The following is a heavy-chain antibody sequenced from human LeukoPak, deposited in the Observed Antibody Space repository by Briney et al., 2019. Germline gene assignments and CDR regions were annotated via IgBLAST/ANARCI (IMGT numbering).Heavy chain of an antibody. V-gene: IGHV3-33*01. CDR2: IWYDGSNK. J-gene: IGHJ3*02. CDR3: ARDKGSGSYLKGDAFDI. Sequence: GGPLRLSCAASGFTFSSYGMHWVRQAPGKGLEWVAVIWYDGSNKYYADSMKGRFTISRDNSKNTLYLQMNSLRAEDTAVYYCARDKGSGSYLKGDAFDIWGQGTMVTVSS. CDR1: GFTFSSYG. D-gene: IGHD3-10*01.